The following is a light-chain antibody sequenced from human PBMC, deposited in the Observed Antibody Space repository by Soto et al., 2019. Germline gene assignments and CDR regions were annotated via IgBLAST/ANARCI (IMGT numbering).Light chain of an antibody. V-gene: IGKV1-5*01. J-gene: IGKJ2*01. CDR1: QSISSL. CDR2: DAS. CDR3: LQYNSA. Sequence: DMQMTQSPSTLSASVGDRVTITCRASQSISSLLAWYQQKPGKAPKLLIYDASSLESGVPSRFSGSGSGTEFTITISSLQPDDFATYYCLQYNSAFGQGTKLEIK.